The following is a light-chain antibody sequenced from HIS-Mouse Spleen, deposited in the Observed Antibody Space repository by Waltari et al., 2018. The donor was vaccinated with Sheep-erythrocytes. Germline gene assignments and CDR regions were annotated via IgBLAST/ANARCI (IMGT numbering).Light chain of an antibody. CDR3: SSYTSSSTGV. J-gene: IGLJ2*01. CDR1: SSDVGGYNY. CDR2: EVS. Sequence: QSALTQPASVSGSPGQSITISCTGTSSDVGGYNYASWYQQHPGKAPKLMIYEVSNRPSGCSNRFSGSKSGNTASLTISGLQAEDEADYYCSSYTSSSTGVFGGGTKLTVL. V-gene: IGLV2-14*01.